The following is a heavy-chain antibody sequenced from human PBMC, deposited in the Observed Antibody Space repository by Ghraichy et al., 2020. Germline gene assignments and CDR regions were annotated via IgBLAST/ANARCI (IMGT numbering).Heavy chain of an antibody. CDR2: TYYRSKWYN. V-gene: IGHV6-1*01. J-gene: IGHJ4*02. Sequence: LSCAISGDSVSSNSAAWNWIRQSPSRGLEWLGRTYYRSKWYNDYAVSVKSRITINPDTSKNQFSLQLNSVTPEDTAVYYCARDSEDTFTVTTIPFDYWGQGTLVTVSS. CDR3: ARDSEDTFTVTTIPFDY. D-gene: IGHD4-17*01. CDR1: GDSVSSNSAA.